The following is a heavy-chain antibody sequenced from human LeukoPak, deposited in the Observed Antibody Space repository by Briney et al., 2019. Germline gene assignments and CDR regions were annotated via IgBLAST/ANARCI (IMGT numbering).Heavy chain of an antibody. D-gene: IGHD3-3*01. CDR1: GFTFSSYG. V-gene: IGHV3-33*01. CDR2: IWYDGSNK. Sequence: GGSLRLSCAASGFTFSSYGMHWVRQAPGKGLEWVAAIWYDGSNKYYADSVKGRFTISRDNSKNALYLQMNSLRAEDTAVYYCARESYDFWSGYYLGGSYYFDYWGQGTLVTVSS. J-gene: IGHJ4*02. CDR3: ARESYDFWSGYYLGGSYYFDY.